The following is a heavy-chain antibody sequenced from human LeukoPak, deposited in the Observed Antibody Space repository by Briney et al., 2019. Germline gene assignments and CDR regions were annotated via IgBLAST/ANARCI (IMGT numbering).Heavy chain of an antibody. J-gene: IGHJ4*02. CDR2: ISSSGTNI. CDR3: ARNTGQLDY. Sequence: GGSLRLSCAASGFTFSDYYMSWIRQAPGEGLAWVSYISSSGTNIYYADSVKGRFTISRDNAKNSLYLQMNSLGVEDTAVYYCARNTGQLDYWGQGTLVTVST. V-gene: IGHV3-11*04. D-gene: IGHD7-27*01. CDR1: GFTFSDYY.